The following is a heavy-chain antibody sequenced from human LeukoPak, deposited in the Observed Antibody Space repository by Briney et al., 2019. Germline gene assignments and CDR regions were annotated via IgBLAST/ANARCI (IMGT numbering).Heavy chain of an antibody. Sequence: PSETLSPTFTVSGDSVSKNNWGWGWVRQPPGKGLEWIGEIYHSGTTNYNPSLKSRVTISVDKSKNQFSLKLSSVTAADTAVYYCARPRGRGVGAKSRYAFDIWGQGTMVTVSS. CDR3: ARPRGRGVGAKSRYAFDI. V-gene: IGHV4-4*02. J-gene: IGHJ3*02. D-gene: IGHD1-26*01. CDR2: IYHSGTT. CDR1: GDSVSKNNW.